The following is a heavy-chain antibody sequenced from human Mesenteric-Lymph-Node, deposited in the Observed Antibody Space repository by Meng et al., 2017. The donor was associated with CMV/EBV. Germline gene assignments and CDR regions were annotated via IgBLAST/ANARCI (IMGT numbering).Heavy chain of an antibody. J-gene: IGHJ4*02. Sequence: GSLRLSCTVSGYSISSGYYWGWIRQPPGKGLEWIGSIYHSGSTYYNPSLKRRVTISVDTSKNQFSLKVSSVTAADTAVYYCARAGGSYYDFWSGYQIDYWGQGTLVTVSS. CDR1: GYSISSGYY. D-gene: IGHD3-3*01. V-gene: IGHV4-38-2*02. CDR2: IYHSGST. CDR3: ARAGGSYYDFWSGYQIDY.